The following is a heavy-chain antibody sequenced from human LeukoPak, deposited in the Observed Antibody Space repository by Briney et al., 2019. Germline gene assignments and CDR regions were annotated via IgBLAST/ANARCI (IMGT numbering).Heavy chain of an antibody. Sequence: PSETLSLTRAVSGYSISSGYYWGWIRQPPGKGLEWIGSIYHSGSTYYNPSLKSRVTISVDTSKNQFSLKLSSVTAADTAVYYCARWNWGRYYFDYWGQGTLVTVSS. V-gene: IGHV4-38-2*01. CDR2: IYHSGST. CDR1: GYSISSGYY. J-gene: IGHJ4*02. CDR3: ARWNWGRYYFDY. D-gene: IGHD7-27*01.